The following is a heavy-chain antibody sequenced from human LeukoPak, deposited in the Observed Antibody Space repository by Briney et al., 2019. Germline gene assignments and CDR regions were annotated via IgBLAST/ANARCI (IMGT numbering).Heavy chain of an antibody. CDR3: ARGGYNSSWSLGMDV. CDR2: IYYSGST. J-gene: IGHJ6*02. V-gene: IGHV4-59*12. D-gene: IGHD6-13*01. CDR1: GGSISSYY. Sequence: SETLSLTCTVSGGSISSYYWTWIRQTPGKELEWIGYIYYSGSTNYNPSLKSRVSISVDTSRNQLPLMLTSVTAADTAVYYCARGGYNSSWSLGMDVWGQGTTVTVSS.